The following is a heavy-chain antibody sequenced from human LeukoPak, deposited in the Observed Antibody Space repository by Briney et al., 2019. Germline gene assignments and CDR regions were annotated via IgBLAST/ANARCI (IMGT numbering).Heavy chain of an antibody. CDR1: GFTFSSYA. CDR3: AKVARIQLWFGPPSD. J-gene: IGHJ4*02. CDR2: ISGSGGST. Sequence: AGGSLRLSCAASGFTFSSYAMSWVRQAPGKGLEWVSAISGSGGSTYYADSVRGRFTISRDNSKNTLYLQMNSLRAEDTAVYYCAKVARIQLWFGPPSDWGQGTLVTVSS. V-gene: IGHV3-23*01. D-gene: IGHD5-18*01.